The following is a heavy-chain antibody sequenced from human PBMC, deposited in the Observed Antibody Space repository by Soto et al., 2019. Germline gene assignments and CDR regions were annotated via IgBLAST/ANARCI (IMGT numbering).Heavy chain of an antibody. Sequence: ASVKVSCKASGYTFTSYGISWVRQAPGQGLEWMGWISAYNGNTNYAQKLQGRVTMNTETSTSTAYMELRSLKSDDTAVYYCARVTADDYVAGDGWFDPWGQGTLVTVSS. D-gene: IGHD3-16*01. CDR1: GYTFTSYG. J-gene: IGHJ5*02. CDR2: ISAYNGNT. CDR3: ARVTADDYVAGDGWFDP. V-gene: IGHV1-18*01.